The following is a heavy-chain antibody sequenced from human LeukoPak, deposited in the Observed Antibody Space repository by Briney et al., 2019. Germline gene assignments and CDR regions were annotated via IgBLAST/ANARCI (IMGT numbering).Heavy chain of an antibody. J-gene: IGHJ4*02. CDR2: TSASSSYI. CDR1: GFTFSRYS. CDR3: ARGGDPVDY. V-gene: IGHV3-21*06. D-gene: IGHD3-16*01. Sequence: GGSLRLSCAASGFTFSRYSMDWVRQAPGKGPDWVSGTSASSSYIFYADSVKGRFTISRDNAKNSVDLQMNSLRVEDSAVYYCARGGDPVDYWGQGTLVTVSS.